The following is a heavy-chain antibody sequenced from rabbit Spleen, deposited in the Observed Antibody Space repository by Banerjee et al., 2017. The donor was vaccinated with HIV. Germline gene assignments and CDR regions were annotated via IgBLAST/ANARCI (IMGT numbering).Heavy chain of an antibody. V-gene: IGHV1S45*01. J-gene: IGHJ2*01. Sequence: QEQLVETGGGLVKPGGSLTLTCKASGFSFSSNWICWVRQAPGKGLEWIACIDISDGDTDYANWPKGRFTISKTSSTTVTLQMTSLTAADTATYFCARNYVNAFDPWGPGTLVTVS. CDR2: IDISDGDT. D-gene: IGHD1-1*01. CDR1: GFSFSSNW. CDR3: ARNYVNAFDP.